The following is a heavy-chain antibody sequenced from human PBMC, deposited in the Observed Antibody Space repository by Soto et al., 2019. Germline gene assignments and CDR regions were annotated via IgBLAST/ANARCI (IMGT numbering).Heavy chain of an antibody. J-gene: IGHJ4*02. CDR2: ISGSGGST. V-gene: IGHV3-23*01. CDR3: AKDRQQLVPSEFDY. Sequence: GSLRLSCAASGFTFSNYAMNLVRQAPGKGLEWVSTISGSGGSTYYADSVKGRFTISRDNSKNTLYLQMNSLRAEDTAVYYCAKDRQQLVPSEFDYWGRGTLVTVSS. CDR1: GFTFSNYA. D-gene: IGHD6-13*01.